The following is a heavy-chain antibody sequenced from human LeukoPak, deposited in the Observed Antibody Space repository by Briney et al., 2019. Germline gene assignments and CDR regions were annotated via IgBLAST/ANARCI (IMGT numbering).Heavy chain of an antibody. J-gene: IGHJ4*02. D-gene: IGHD6-19*01. Sequence: GGSLRLSCTASGFTVSSNHMNWVRQAPGKGLEWVSVIFTGGDTSYADSVKGRFTISRDSSKNTLFLQMNSLTPEDTAVYYCLRQGLGGAGRWGQGTLVTVSS. CDR3: LRQGLGGAGR. V-gene: IGHV3-66*02. CDR2: IFTGGDT. CDR1: GFTVSSNH.